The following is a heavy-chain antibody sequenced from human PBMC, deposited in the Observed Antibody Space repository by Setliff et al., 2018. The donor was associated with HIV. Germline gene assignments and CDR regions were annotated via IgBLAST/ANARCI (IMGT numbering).Heavy chain of an antibody. D-gene: IGHD3-10*01. J-gene: IGHJ5*02. V-gene: IGHV4-39*01. CDR3: ARHETSGRSFDP. CDR1: GDSILSTNYY. Sequence: PSETLSLTCNVSGDSILSTNYYWAWVRQPPGMGLEWIGSIHYTGSTYYKPSLKSRVTLSVDTSKNRFSLELTSVTAADTALYYCARHETSGRSFDPWGQGTLVTVSS. CDR2: IHYTGST.